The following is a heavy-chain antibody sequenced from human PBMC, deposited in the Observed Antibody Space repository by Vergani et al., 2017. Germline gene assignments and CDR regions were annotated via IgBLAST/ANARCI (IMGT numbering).Heavy chain of an antibody. J-gene: IGHJ5*02. CDR1: GYSFTSYW. D-gene: IGHD3-10*01. CDR3: AGLASADPIPGEQAADEGNGFDP. CDR2: IDPSDSYT. V-gene: IGHV5-10-1*01. Sequence: EVQLVQSGAEVKKPGESLKISCKGSGYSFTSYWIGWVRQMPGKGLEWMGRIDPSDSYTNYSPSFQGHVTISADKSISTAYLQWSSLKASDTAMYYCAGLASADPIPGEQAADEGNGFDPWGQGTLVTVSS.